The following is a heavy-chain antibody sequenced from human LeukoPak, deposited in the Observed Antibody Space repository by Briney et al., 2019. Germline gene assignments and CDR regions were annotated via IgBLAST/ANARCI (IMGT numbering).Heavy chain of an antibody. Sequence: GGSLRLSCAASGFTFSSYGMHWVRQAPGKGLEWVANIKHDGSEKYYVDSVKGRFTISRDNAKDSLYLQMNSLRAEDTAVCYCARDFWYYYDSSGFDAFDIWGQGTMVTVSS. J-gene: IGHJ3*02. D-gene: IGHD3-22*01. CDR3: ARDFWYYYDSSGFDAFDI. CDR2: IKHDGSEK. CDR1: GFTFSSYG. V-gene: IGHV3-7*01.